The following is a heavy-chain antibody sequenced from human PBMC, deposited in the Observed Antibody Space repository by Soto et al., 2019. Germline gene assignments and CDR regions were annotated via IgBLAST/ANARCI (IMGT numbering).Heavy chain of an antibody. CDR2: LFYSGST. V-gene: IGHV4-39*01. CDR1: GGSISSDTYY. D-gene: IGHD2-2*01. J-gene: IGHJ5*01. CDR3: AAQYHHKWCAS. Sequence: SETLSLTCIVSGGSISSDTYYWGWIRQPPGKGLEWIGSLFYSGSTSYNPSLKSRVTISVDTFKNQFSLKLTSVPAADTAVYYCAAQYHHKWCASWGQGTLVTVSS.